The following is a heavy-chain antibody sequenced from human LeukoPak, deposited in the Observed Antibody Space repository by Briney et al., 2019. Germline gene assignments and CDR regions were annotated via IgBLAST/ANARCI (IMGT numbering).Heavy chain of an antibody. CDR3: ARVGARPPHYYYYGMDV. V-gene: IGHV4-4*07. D-gene: IGHD6-6*01. Sequence: SETLSLTCTVSGGSISIYYWSWIRQPAGKGLEWIGRIYTSGSTNYNPSLKSRVTMSVDTSKNQFSLKLSSVTAADTAVYYCARVGARPPHYYYYGMDVWGQGTTVTVSS. J-gene: IGHJ6*02. CDR1: GGSISIYY. CDR2: IYTSGST.